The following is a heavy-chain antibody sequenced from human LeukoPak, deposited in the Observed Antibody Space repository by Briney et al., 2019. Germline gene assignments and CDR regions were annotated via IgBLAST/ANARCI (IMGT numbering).Heavy chain of an antibody. CDR3: ATSRSGGSIFDY. CDR1: GGTFSSYA. CDR2: IIPIFGTA. Sequence: SVKVSCKASGGTFSSYAISWVRQAPGQGLEWMGGIIPIFGTANYAQKFQGRVTITTDESTSTAYMELSSLRSEDTAVYYCATSRSGGSIFDYWGQGTLVPVSS. J-gene: IGHJ4*02. D-gene: IGHD2-15*01. V-gene: IGHV1-69*05.